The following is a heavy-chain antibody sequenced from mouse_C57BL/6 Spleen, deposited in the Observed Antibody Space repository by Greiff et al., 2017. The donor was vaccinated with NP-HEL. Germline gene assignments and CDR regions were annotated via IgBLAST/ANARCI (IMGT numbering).Heavy chain of an antibody. J-gene: IGHJ2*01. V-gene: IGHV1-15*01. CDR2: IDPETGGT. CDR3: TRGGMVTAGYFDY. D-gene: IGHD2-2*01. Sequence: QVQLKESGAELVRPGASVTLSCKASGYTFTDYEMHWVKQTPVHGLEWIGAIDPETGGTAYNQKFKGKAILTADKSSSTAYMELRSLTSEDSAVYYCTRGGMVTAGYFDYWGQGTTLTVSS. CDR1: GYTFTDYE.